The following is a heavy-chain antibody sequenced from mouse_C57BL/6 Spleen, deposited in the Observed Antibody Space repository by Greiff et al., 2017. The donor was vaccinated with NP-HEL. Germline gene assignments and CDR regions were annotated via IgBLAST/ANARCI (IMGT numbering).Heavy chain of an antibody. D-gene: IGHD4-1*01. V-gene: IGHV1-39*01. CDR1: GYSFTDYN. Sequence: EVKLMESGPELVKPGASVKISCKASGYSFTDYNMNWVKQSNGKSLEWIGVINPNYGTTSYNQKFKGKATLTVDQSSSTAYMQLNSLTSEDSAVYYCARVIIRRELTGYYFDYWGQGTTLTVSS. CDR3: ARVIIRRELTGYYFDY. CDR2: INPNYGTT. J-gene: IGHJ2*01.